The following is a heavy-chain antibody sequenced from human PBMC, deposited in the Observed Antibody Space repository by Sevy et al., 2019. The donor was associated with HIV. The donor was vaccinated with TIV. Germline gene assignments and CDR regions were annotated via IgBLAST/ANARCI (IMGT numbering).Heavy chain of an antibody. V-gene: IGHV3-11*01. J-gene: IGHJ4*02. CDR3: ARVRYNYGSYYFDY. Sequence: GGSLRLSCAASRFTFSDYYMSWIRQAPGKGLEWVSYISSGGTTMYYADSLKGRFTISSDNAKNSLYLQMNSLRAEDTAVYYCARVRYNYGSYYFDYWGQGTLVTVSS. CDR1: RFTFSDYY. CDR2: ISSGGTTM. D-gene: IGHD1-1*01.